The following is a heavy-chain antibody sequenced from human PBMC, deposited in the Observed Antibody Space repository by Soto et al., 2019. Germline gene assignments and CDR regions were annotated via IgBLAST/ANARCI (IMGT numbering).Heavy chain of an antibody. CDR2: ISYDGSNK. D-gene: IGHD3-22*01. Sequence: QVQLVESGGGVVQPGRSLRLSCAASGFTFSSYGMHWVRQAPGKGQEWVAVISYDGSNKYYADSVKGRFTISRDNSKNTLYLQMNSLRAEDTAVYYCAKDLESYTYDSSGWYFDYWGQGTLVTVSS. J-gene: IGHJ4*02. CDR1: GFTFSSYG. V-gene: IGHV3-30*18. CDR3: AKDLESYTYDSSGWYFDY.